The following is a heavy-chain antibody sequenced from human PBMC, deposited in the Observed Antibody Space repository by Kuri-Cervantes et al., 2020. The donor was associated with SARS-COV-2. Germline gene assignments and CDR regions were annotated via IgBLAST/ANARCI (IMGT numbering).Heavy chain of an antibody. V-gene: IGHV4-34*01. CDR1: GGSFSGYY. J-gene: IGHJ4*02. CDR2: INHSGST. CDR3: ARDRGRGSPRKYFDY. D-gene: IGHD1-14*01. Sequence: SETLSLTCAVYGGSFSGYYWSWIRQPPGKGLEWIGEINHSGSTNYNPSLKSRVTISVDTSKNQFSLKLSSVTAADTAVYYCARDRGRGSPRKYFDYWGQGTLVTVSP.